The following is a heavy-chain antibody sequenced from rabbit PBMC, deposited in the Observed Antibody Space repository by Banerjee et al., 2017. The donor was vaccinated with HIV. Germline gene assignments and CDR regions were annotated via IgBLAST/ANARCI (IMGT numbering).Heavy chain of an antibody. CDR1: GSTLSRYY. V-gene: IGHV1S45*01. CDR3: ARDLAGVIGWNFNL. Sequence: QEQLVESGGGLVQPEGSLTLTCTASGSTLSRYYICWVRQAPGKGLEWIACIGTGSGTTYYATWAKGPFTISKTSSTTVTLQMTSLTAADTATYFCARDLAGVIGWNFNLWGQGTLVTVS. J-gene: IGHJ4*01. D-gene: IGHD4-1*01. CDR2: IGTGSGTT.